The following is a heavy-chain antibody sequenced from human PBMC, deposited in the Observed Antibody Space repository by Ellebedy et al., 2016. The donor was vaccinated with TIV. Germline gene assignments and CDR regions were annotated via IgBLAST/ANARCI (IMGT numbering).Heavy chain of an antibody. Sequence: ASVKVSXXASGGTFSSYAISWVRQAPGQGLEWMGEIIPIFGTANYAQKFQGRVTITADKSTSTAYMELSSLRSEDTAVYYCAYGRSTVTLSYYYYGMDVWGQGTTVTVSS. CDR1: GGTFSSYA. D-gene: IGHD4-17*01. J-gene: IGHJ6*02. V-gene: IGHV1-69*06. CDR3: AYGRSTVTLSYYYYGMDV. CDR2: IIPIFGTA.